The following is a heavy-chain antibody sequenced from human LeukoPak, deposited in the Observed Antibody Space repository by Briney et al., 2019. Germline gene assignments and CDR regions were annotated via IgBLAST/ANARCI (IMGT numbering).Heavy chain of an antibody. Sequence: PSGTLSLTCAVSGGSISSSNWGSWVRQPPGKGLEWIGEIYHSGGTNYNPSLKSRVTISVDKSKNQFSLKLSSVTAADTAVYYCARSRLRHCSSTSCYNWFDPWGQGTLVTVSS. V-gene: IGHV4-4*02. CDR3: ARSRLRHCSSTSCYNWFDP. CDR1: GGSISSSNW. CDR2: IYHSGGT. D-gene: IGHD2-2*01. J-gene: IGHJ5*02.